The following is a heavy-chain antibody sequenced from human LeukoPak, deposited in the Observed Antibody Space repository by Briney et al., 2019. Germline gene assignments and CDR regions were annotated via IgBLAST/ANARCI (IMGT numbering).Heavy chain of an antibody. J-gene: IGHJ3*02. Sequence: GGSLRLSCAASGFTFSSYSMNWVRQAPGKGLEWVSYISSSSRTIYYADSVKGRFTISRDNSKNTLYLQINSLRAEDTAVYYCAKDQWEGILANAFDIWGQGTMVTVSS. V-gene: IGHV3-48*01. D-gene: IGHD1-26*01. CDR1: GFTFSSYS. CDR3: AKDQWEGILANAFDI. CDR2: ISSSSRTI.